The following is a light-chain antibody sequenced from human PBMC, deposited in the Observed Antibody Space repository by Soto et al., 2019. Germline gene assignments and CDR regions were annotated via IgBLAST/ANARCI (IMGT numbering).Light chain of an antibody. J-gene: IGLJ3*02. CDR1: SSDVGTHGY. CDR2: DVT. V-gene: IGLV2-8*01. CDR3: MCYAGGNNWV. Sequence: ALTQPPSASGSPGQSVTISCTGTSSDVGTHGYVSWYQQHAGKAPKLMIYDVTKRPSGVPDRFSGSKSANTASLTVSGLQAEDEADYYCMCYAGGNNWVFGGGTKVTVL.